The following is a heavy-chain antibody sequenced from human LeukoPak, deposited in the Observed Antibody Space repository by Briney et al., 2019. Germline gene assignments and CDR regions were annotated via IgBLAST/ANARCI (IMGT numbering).Heavy chain of an antibody. J-gene: IGHJ4*02. CDR1: GGTFSSYA. D-gene: IGHD1-26*01. V-gene: IGHV1-69*01. CDR2: IIPIFGTA. Sequence: SVKVSCKASGGTFSSYAISWVRQAPGQGLEWMGGIIPIFGTANYAQKFQGRVTITADESTSTAYMELSSLRSEDTAVYYCARAELGATSSDYWGQGTLVTVSS. CDR3: ARAELGATSSDY.